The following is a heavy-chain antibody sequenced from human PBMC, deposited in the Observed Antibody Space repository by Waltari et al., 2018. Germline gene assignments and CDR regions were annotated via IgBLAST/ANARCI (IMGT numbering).Heavy chain of an antibody. Sequence: QVQLQESGPGLVKPSQTLSLTCTVSGGSISSGSYYWSWLRQPAGKGLEWIGRIDTSGSTNYNPSLKSRVTISVDTSKNQFSLKLSSVTAADTAVYYCARGVVVAPNAFDIWGQGTMVTVSS. V-gene: IGHV4-61*02. CDR1: GGSISSGSYY. D-gene: IGHD2-15*01. CDR2: IDTSGST. CDR3: ARGVVVAPNAFDI. J-gene: IGHJ3*02.